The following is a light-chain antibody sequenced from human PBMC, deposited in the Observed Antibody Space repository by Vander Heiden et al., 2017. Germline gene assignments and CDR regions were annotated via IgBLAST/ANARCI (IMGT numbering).Light chain of an antibody. J-gene: IGKJ2*01. CDR3: QHRNSTPYA. CDR2: AAS. CDR1: QSNSRY. V-gene: IGKV1-39*01. Sequence: DIQMSQSPSSLAACVGDRVTVTCRASQSNSRYLKWHQHKPGRTPNLLIYAASSLKRGVPSRFKDSGSGTAFTLTISRLQPADHATYYCQHRNSTPYAFGQGTKLEIK.